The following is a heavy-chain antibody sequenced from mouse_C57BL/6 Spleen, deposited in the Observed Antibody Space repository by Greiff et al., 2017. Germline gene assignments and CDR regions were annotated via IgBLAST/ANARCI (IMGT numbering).Heavy chain of an antibody. J-gene: IGHJ1*03. CDR1: GYTFTDYY. D-gene: IGHD1-1*01. CDR3: ARHGSSHGDWYFDV. CDR2: INPNNGGT. V-gene: IGHV1-26*01. Sequence: EVQLQQSGPELVKPGASVKISCKASGYTFTDYYMNWVKQSHGKSLEWIGDINPNNGGTSYNQKFKGKATLTVDKSSSTAYMELRSLTSEDSAVYYCARHGSSHGDWYFDVWGTGTTVTVSS.